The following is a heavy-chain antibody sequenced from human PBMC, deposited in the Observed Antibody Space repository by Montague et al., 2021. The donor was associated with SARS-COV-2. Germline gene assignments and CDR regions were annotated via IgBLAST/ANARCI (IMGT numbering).Heavy chain of an antibody. Sequence: SETRSLTCTVSGGSIGTYYWNWMRQSPGKGLEWLGYIYYTGSTKYSPSLKSRVTISMDTSRDQLSLRLKSVTAADTAVYYCARDNYGDWGYYGLDVWGQGTTVIVSS. J-gene: IGHJ6*02. D-gene: IGHD4-17*01. CDR3: ARDNYGDWGYYGLDV. CDR1: GGSIGTYY. CDR2: IYYTGST. V-gene: IGHV4-59*01.